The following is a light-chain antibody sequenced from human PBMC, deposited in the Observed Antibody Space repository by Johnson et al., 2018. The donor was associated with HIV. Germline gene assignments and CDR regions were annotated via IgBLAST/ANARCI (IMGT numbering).Light chain of an antibody. J-gene: IGLJ1*01. V-gene: IGLV1-51*02. CDR2: KNN. CDR3: GTWDSSLSVLYV. Sequence: QSVLTQPPSVSAAPGQKVTISCSGSSSTIGNKYVSWYQILPGTAPKLLIYKNNQRPSGIPDRFSGSKSGTSATLGITGLQTGDEADYYCGTWDSSLSVLYVLGTGTKVTVL. CDR1: SSTIGNKY.